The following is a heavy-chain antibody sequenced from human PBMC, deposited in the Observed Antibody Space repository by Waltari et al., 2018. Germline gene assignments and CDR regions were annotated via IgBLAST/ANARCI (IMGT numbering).Heavy chain of an antibody. D-gene: IGHD2-8*01. CDR2: MSGSGTTS. Sequence: EVQFVESEGGLVQPGWSLRLSCAASGFPFSTSVMTWLRQAPGKGLDYVAAMSGSGTTSYYADSVKGRFIISRDNSKNTLYLQMNSLTGEDTAKYYCAKDVLRGQGTLVTVSS. J-gene: IGHJ4*02. CDR3: AKDVL. CDR1: GFPFSTSV. V-gene: IGHV3-23*04.